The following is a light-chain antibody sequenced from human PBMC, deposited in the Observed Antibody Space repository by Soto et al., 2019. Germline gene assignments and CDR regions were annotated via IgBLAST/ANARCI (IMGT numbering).Light chain of an antibody. CDR1: TGAVTSSHY. J-gene: IGLJ3*02. CDR3: SLSYSDVRV. CDR2: DTS. V-gene: IGLV7-46*01. Sequence: QAVVTQEPSLTVSPGGTVTLTCGSSTGAVTSSHYPYWFQQKPGQAPRALIYDTSNKHSWTPARFSGSLLGGKPALFLSGAQPEDEADYYCSLSYSDVRVFGGGTKLTVL.